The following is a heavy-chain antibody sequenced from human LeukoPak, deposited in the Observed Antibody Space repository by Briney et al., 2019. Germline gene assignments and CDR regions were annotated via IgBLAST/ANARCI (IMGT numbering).Heavy chain of an antibody. Sequence: GGSLRLSCAASGLPFSSYWMSWVRQAPGRGLEWVANIKPDGSEKSYVDSVKGRFTISRDNAKNSLYLQMNSLRAEDTAVYYCARGQMAGYWGQGTLVTVSS. V-gene: IGHV3-7*05. CDR3: ARGQMAGY. CDR1: GLPFSSYW. CDR2: IKPDGSEK. J-gene: IGHJ4*02. D-gene: IGHD5-24*01.